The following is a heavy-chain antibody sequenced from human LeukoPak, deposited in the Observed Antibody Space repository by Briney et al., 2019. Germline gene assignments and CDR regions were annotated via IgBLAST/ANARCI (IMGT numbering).Heavy chain of an antibody. J-gene: IGHJ6*02. V-gene: IGHV3-53*01. CDR1: GFTVSSNY. Sequence: PGGSLRLSCAASGFTVSSNYMSWVRQAPGKGLEWVSVIYSGGSTYYADSVKGRFTISRDNSKNTLYLQMNSLRAEDTAVYYCARDQVPDYDFWSGYLSSYGMDVWGQGTTVTVSS. CDR3: ARDQVPDYDFWSGYLSSYGMDV. CDR2: IYSGGST. D-gene: IGHD3-3*01.